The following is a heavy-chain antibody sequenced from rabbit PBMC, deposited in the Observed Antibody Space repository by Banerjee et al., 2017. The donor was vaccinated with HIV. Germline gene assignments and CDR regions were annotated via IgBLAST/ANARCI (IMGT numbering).Heavy chain of an antibody. CDR1: GFSFSSNA. CDR2: IHTGGSGVT. J-gene: IGHJ4*01. CDR3: ARDYVGGDGAYALNL. V-gene: IGHV1S40*01. Sequence: QSLEESGGDLVKPGASLTLTCTVSGFSFSSNAMCWVRQAPGKRPEWIACIHTGGSGVTDYASWAKGRFTGSKTSSTTVTLQMTSLTAADTATYFCARDYVGGDGAYALNLWGPGTLVTVS. D-gene: IGHD6-1*01.